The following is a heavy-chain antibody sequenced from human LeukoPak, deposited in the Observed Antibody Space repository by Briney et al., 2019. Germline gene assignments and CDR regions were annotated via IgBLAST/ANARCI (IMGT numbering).Heavy chain of an antibody. Sequence: SETLSLTCTVSSDSISNSAYHWGWIRQPPGKGLEWIGYIYYSGSTYYNPSLKSRVTISVDTSKNQFSLKLSSVTAADTAVYYCARDPMVYALGAFDIWGQGTMVTVSS. V-gene: IGHV4-31*03. CDR2: IYYSGST. CDR1: SDSISNSAYH. D-gene: IGHD2-8*01. CDR3: ARDPMVYALGAFDI. J-gene: IGHJ3*02.